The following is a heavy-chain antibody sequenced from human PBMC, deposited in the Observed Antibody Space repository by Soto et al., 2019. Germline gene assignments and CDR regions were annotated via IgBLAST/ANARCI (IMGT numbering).Heavy chain of an antibody. CDR2: ISSSSSYI. CDR3: ARDRFPFFYGDYDGETPSLDWFDP. V-gene: IGHV3-21*01. Sequence: PGGSLRLSCAASGFTFSSYSMNWVRQAPGKGLEWVSSISSSSSYIYYADSVKGRFTISRDNAKNSLYLQMNSLRAEDTAVYYCARDRFPFFYGDYDGETPSLDWFDPWGQGTLVTVSS. CDR1: GFTFSSYS. J-gene: IGHJ5*02. D-gene: IGHD4-17*01.